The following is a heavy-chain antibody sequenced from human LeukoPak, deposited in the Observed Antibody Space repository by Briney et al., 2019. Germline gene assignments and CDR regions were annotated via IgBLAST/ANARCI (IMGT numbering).Heavy chain of an antibody. J-gene: IGHJ5*02. V-gene: IGHV1-24*01. CDR2: FDPEDGET. D-gene: IGHD3-3*01. Sequence: GASVKVSCKVSGYTLTELSMHWVRQAPGKGLEWMGGFDPEDGETIYAQKFQGRVTMTEDTSTDTAYMELSSLRSEDTAVYYCARTWGYYDFWSGYYSGGFDPWGQGTLVTVSS. CDR1: GYTLTELS. CDR3: ARTWGYYDFWSGYYSGGFDP.